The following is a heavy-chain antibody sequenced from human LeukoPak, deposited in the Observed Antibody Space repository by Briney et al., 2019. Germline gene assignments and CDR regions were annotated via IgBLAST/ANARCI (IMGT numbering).Heavy chain of an antibody. CDR3: ARGNLDHLASIAARPKSGDYYYYMDV. J-gene: IGHJ6*03. CDR1: GGSISIYY. D-gene: IGHD6-6*01. Sequence: SETLSLTCTVSGGSISIYYWSWIPQPPGKGLEWIGRIYTSGSTNYNPSLKSRVTMSVDTSKNQFSLKLSSVTAADTAVYYCARGNLDHLASIAARPKSGDYYYYMDVRGKGTTVTVSS. CDR2: IYTSGST. V-gene: IGHV4-4*07.